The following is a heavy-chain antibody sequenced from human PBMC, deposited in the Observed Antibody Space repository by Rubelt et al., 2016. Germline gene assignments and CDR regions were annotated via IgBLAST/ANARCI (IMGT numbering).Heavy chain of an antibody. J-gene: IGHJ4*02. D-gene: IGHD6-13*01. CDR2: INTNTGNP. Sequence: QVQLVQSGSELKKPGASVKVSCKASGYTFTSYAMNWVRQAPGQGLEWMGWINTNTGNPTYAQGCTGRVVFSLDTAVSTAYLQISSLKAEDTAVYYCARVIAAAGRDGNYFDYWGQGTLVTVSS. CDR1: GYTFTSYA. CDR3: ARVIAAAGRDGNYFDY. V-gene: IGHV7-4-1*02.